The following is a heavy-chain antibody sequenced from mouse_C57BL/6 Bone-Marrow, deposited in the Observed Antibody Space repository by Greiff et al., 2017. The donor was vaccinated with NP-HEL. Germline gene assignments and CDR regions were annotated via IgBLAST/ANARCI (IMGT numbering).Heavy chain of an antibody. CDR3: ARGTTVVATDYAMEY. D-gene: IGHD1-1*01. CDR1: GYTFTSYW. V-gene: IGHV1-64*01. CDR2: IHPNSGST. Sequence: QVQLQQPGAELVKPGASVKLSCKASGYTFTSYWMHWVKQRPGQGLEWIGMIHPNSGSTNYNEKFKSKATLTVDKSSSTAYMQLSSLTSEDSAVYYCARGTTVVATDYAMEYWGQGTSVTVST. J-gene: IGHJ4*01.